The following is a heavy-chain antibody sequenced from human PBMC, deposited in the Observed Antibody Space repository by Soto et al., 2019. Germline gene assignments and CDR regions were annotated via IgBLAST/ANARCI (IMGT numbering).Heavy chain of an antibody. D-gene: IGHD4-17*01. CDR3: ARERYGDYNCYYYYYGLDV. CDR1: GFTTGDYY. CDR2: ISNTGSTT. Sequence: QVQLVESGGGLVKPGGSLRLSCAASGFTTGDYYMSWIRQAPGKGLEWISYISNTGSTTYYADSVKGRFTISRDNAKNSLYLLMNSLRAEDTAVYYCARERYGDYNCYYYYYGLDVWGQGTTVTVSS. J-gene: IGHJ6*02. V-gene: IGHV3-11*01.